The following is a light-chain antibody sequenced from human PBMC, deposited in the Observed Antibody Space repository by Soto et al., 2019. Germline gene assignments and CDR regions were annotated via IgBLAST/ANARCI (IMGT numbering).Light chain of an antibody. J-gene: IGKJ4*01. CDR3: QKYYSAPPLT. V-gene: IGKV1-27*01. CDR1: QGISTY. Sequence: DIQMAQSPSSLSASVGDRVTITCRASQGISTYLAWYQQKPGKVPKLLIYAASTLQSGVPSRFSGSGSGTDITLTISSLQPEDVATYYCQKYYSAPPLTFRGGTKVEIK. CDR2: AAS.